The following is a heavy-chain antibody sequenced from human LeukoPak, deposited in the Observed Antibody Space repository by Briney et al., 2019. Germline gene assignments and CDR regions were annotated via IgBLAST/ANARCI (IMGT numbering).Heavy chain of an antibody. CDR1: GFTFSSYG. D-gene: IGHD1-1*01. CDR2: ISYDGSNK. Sequence: GGSLRLSCAASGFTFSSYGMHWVRQAPGKGLEWAAVISYDGSNKYYADSVKGRFTISRDNSKNTLYLQMNSLRAEDTAVYYCAKARDWYDGSAFDIWGQGTMVTVSS. CDR3: AKARDWYDGSAFDI. V-gene: IGHV3-30*18. J-gene: IGHJ3*02.